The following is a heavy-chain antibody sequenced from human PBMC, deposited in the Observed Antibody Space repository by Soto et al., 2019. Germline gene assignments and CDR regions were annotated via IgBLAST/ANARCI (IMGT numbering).Heavy chain of an antibody. D-gene: IGHD3-3*01. CDR1: GGSMSGFY. V-gene: IGHV4-4*07. CDR2: VYSSGGT. CDR3: AIGQRFSDWFDR. Sequence: SETLSLTCTVSGGSMSGFYWTWIRQPAGKGLEWIGRVYSSGGTHYSPSLKSRVTISLDTSKNQFSLRLLSVTDADTAVYFCAIGQRFSDWFDRWGQGTLVTVSS. J-gene: IGHJ5*02.